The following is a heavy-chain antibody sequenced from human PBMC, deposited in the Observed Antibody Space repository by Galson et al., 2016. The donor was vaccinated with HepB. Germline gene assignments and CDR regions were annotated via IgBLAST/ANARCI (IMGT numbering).Heavy chain of an antibody. CDR3: ARDEDDPSYTIDF. Sequence: SLRLSCAASGFPFSTYGMSWVRQAPGKGLEWVSGISGSGGSIYSADSVKGRFTISRDNSKNTLYLQMNSLRAEDTAVYYCARDEDDPSYTIDFWGQGTLVSVSS. D-gene: IGHD3-10*01. J-gene: IGHJ4*02. V-gene: IGHV3-23*01. CDR1: GFPFSTYG. CDR2: ISGSGGSI.